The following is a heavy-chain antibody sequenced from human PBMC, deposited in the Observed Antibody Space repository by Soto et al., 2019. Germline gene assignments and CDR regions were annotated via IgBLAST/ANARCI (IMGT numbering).Heavy chain of an antibody. CDR1: GGSISSGGYY. J-gene: IGHJ6*02. V-gene: IGHV4-31*03. CDR2: IYYSGST. Sequence: SETLSLTCTVSGGSISSGGYYWSWIRQHPGKGLEWIGYIYYSGSTYYNPSLKSRVTISVDTSKNQFSLKLSSVTAADTAMYYCARYSGYDSFYYYYGMDVWGQGTTVTVSS. CDR3: ARYSGYDSFYYYYGMDV. D-gene: IGHD5-12*01.